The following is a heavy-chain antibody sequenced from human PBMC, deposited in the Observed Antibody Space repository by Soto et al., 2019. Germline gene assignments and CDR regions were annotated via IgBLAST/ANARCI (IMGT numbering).Heavy chain of an antibody. Sequence: PGGSLRLSCAASGFTFSSYAMHWVRQAPGKGLEWVAVISYDGSNKYYADSVKGRFTISRDNSKNTLYLQMNSLRAEDTAVYYCARDGYKYSSSSGWSHYYYYGMYVWGQGTTVTVSS. V-gene: IGHV3-30-3*01. D-gene: IGHD6-6*01. J-gene: IGHJ6*02. CDR3: ARDGYKYSSSSGWSHYYYYGMYV. CDR2: ISYDGSNK. CDR1: GFTFSSYA.